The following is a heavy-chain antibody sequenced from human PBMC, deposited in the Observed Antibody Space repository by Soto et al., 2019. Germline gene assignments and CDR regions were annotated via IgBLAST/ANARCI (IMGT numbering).Heavy chain of an antibody. Sequence: QLQLQESGSGLVMPSQTLSLTCAVSGGSISSGGYSWSWIRQPPGKGLEWIGYIYHSGSTYYNPSLKSRVTISVDRSKNQFSLKLSSVTAADTAVYYCARVSHSEGSYWFDPWGQGTLVTVSS. V-gene: IGHV4-30-2*01. J-gene: IGHJ5*02. CDR2: IYHSGST. CDR3: ARVSHSEGSYWFDP. CDR1: GGSISSGGYS. D-gene: IGHD5-18*01.